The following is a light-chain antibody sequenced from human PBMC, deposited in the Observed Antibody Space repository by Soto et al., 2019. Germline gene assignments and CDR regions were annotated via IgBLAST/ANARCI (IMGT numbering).Light chain of an antibody. CDR2: KAS. J-gene: IGKJ1*01. V-gene: IGKV1-5*03. Sequence: DIQMTQSPSSLSASVGDRVTITCRASQTISSWLAWYQQKPGKAPKLLIYKASTLKSGVQSRFSGSGSGTEFTLTISSLQPDDFATYYCQHYNSYSEAFGKGTKVDIK. CDR1: QTISSW. CDR3: QHYNSYSEA.